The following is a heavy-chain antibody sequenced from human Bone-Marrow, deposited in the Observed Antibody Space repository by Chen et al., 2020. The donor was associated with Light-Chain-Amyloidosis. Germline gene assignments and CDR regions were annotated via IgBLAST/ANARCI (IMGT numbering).Heavy chain of an antibody. CDR1: GFTFNTYA. D-gene: IGHD3-22*01. CDR2: ISSGGGST. J-gene: IGHJ5*02. Sequence: LESGGGLIQPGGSLRLSCAASGFTFNTYALSWVRQAPGKGLEWVSAISSGGGSTYYADSVNGRFTISRDNSRNTLYLQMNSLRVEDTAVYYCAKDFSSPYDSSGYPPTANWFDPWGQGTLVTVSS. V-gene: IGHV3-23*01. CDR3: AKDFSSPYDSSGYPPTANWFDP.